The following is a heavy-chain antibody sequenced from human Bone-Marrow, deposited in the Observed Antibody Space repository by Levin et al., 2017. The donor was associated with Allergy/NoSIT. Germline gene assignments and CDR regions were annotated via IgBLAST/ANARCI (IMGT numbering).Heavy chain of an antibody. CDR3: VRSRAFYYDN. D-gene: IGHD3-3*02. Sequence: ASVKVSCNPSGYDFTSYFLAWVRQAPGQGLEWLGWINTISGQTRYAQRFQGRVAMTRDTSTRIAYLEVNSLRSDDTAVYYCVRSRAFYYDNWGLGTLVTVSS. CDR1: GYDFTSYF. V-gene: IGHV1-2*02. CDR2: INTISGQT. J-gene: IGHJ4*02.